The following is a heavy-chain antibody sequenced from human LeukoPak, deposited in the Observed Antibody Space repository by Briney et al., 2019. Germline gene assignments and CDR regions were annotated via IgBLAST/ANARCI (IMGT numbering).Heavy chain of an antibody. Sequence: GGSLRLSCEASGFTVSSNYMSWVRQAPGKGLEWVSVIYSGGTTYYADCVKGRFTISRDNSKNTLYLQMNSLRAEDTAMYYCARHTSFYDFLTGFYSFYYFDYWGQGTLVTVSS. CDR1: GFTVSSNY. CDR2: IYSGGTT. D-gene: IGHD3-9*01. J-gene: IGHJ4*02. CDR3: ARHTSFYDFLTGFYSFYYFDY. V-gene: IGHV3-53*01.